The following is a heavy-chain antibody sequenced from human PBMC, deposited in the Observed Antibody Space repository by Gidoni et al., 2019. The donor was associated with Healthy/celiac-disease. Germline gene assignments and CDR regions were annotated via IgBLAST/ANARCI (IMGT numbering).Heavy chain of an antibody. CDR2: ISYDGSNK. Sequence: QVQLVESGGGVVKPGRSLRLSCAASGFTFRSYAMHWVRQAPGKGLEWVAVISYDGSNKYYADSVKGRFTISRYNSKNTLYLQINSLRAEDTAVYYCARARGAAAQGYFQHWGQGTLVTVSS. D-gene: IGHD6-13*01. CDR1: GFTFRSYA. CDR3: ARARGAAAQGYFQH. J-gene: IGHJ1*01. V-gene: IGHV3-30*04.